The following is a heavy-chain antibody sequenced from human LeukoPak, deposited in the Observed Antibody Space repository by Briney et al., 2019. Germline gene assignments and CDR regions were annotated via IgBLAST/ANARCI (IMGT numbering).Heavy chain of an antibody. CDR2: LSGSGGST. Sequence: PGGSLRLSCAASGFTFTSYAVSWVRQAPGKGLEWVSGLSGSGGSTYYADSVKGRFTISRDNSKNTVYLQMNSLRAEDTAVYYCAKDASISADKVSWGQGDLVIVSS. V-gene: IGHV3-23*01. D-gene: IGHD3-3*02. J-gene: IGHJ5*02. CDR3: AKDASISADKVS. CDR1: GFTFTSYA.